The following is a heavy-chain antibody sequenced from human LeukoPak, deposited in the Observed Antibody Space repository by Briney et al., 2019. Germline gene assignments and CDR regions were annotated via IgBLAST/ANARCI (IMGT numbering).Heavy chain of an antibody. CDR3: ARHGLAGQLVGTYYYYYTDV. J-gene: IGHJ6*03. D-gene: IGHD6-6*01. CDR1: GYSFTSYW. V-gene: IGHV5-51*01. Sequence: GESLKISCKGSGYSFTSYWIGWVRQMPGKGLEWMGIIYPGDSDTRYSPSFQGQVTISADKSISTAYLQWSSLKASDTAMYYCARHGLAGQLVGTYYYYYTDVWGKGTTVTVSS. CDR2: IYPGDSDT.